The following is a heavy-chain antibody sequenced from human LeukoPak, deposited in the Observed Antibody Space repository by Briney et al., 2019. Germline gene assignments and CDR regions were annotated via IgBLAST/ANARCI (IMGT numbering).Heavy chain of an antibody. CDR1: GGSISSSSYY. CDR3: ARDYVDTALQQFDP. V-gene: IGHV4-39*01. Sequence: SETLSLTCTVPGGSISSSSYYWGWIRQPPGKGLEWIGSIYYSGSTYYNPSLKSRVTIFVDTSKNQFSLKLSSVTAADTAVYYCARDYVDTALQQFDPWGQGTLVTVSS. D-gene: IGHD5-18*01. CDR2: IYYSGST. J-gene: IGHJ5*02.